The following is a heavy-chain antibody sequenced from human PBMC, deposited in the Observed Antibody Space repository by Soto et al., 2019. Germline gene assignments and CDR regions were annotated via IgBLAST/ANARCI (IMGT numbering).Heavy chain of an antibody. J-gene: IGHJ4*02. Sequence: GKGLEWVGRIKSKTDGGTTDYAAPVKGRFTISRDDSKNTLYLQMNSLKTEDTAVYYCTTGSGSGWFFRWDYWGQGTLVTVSS. CDR2: IKSKTDGGTT. V-gene: IGHV3-15*07. CDR3: TTGSGSGWFFRWDY. D-gene: IGHD6-19*01.